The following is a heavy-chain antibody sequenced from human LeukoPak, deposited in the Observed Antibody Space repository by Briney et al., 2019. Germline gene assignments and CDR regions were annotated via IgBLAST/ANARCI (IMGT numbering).Heavy chain of an antibody. CDR3: ARIGLLSGSGSFDH. D-gene: IGHD3-10*01. CDR1: GFTFSIYW. J-gene: IGHJ4*02. V-gene: IGHV3-7*05. CDR2: IKEDGSEK. Sequence: GGSLRLSCVASGFTFSIYWMSWVRQAPGTGLEWEANIKEDGSEKYYVASVKGRCTISRDNAEHSLYLQMNSLRADDTAVYYWARIGLLSGSGSFDHWGQGTMVTVSS.